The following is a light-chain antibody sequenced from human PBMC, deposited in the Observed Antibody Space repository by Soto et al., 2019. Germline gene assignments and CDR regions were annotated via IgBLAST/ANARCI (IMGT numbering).Light chain of an antibody. J-gene: IGKJ4*01. CDR3: QHYNGYPIT. CDR1: QTISIY. CDR2: KTS. V-gene: IGKV1-5*03. Sequence: DIQMTQSPSTLSASVGDRVTITCRASQTISIYLAWYQQKPGRAPKVLIYKTSTLESGVPSRFSGSGSGTELTLTVSSLQPDDVATYYGQHYNGYPITFGGGTKVEIK.